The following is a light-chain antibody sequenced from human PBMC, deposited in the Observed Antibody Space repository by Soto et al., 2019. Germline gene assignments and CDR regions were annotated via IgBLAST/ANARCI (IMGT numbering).Light chain of an antibody. V-gene: IGLV2-14*01. CDR1: SSDVGGYNY. CDR3: SSYTGSSTYVV. Sequence: QSVLTQPASVSGSPGQSITISCTGTSSDVGGYNYVSWYQQHPGKAPKLMIYDVSNRPSGVSNRFSGSKSGNTASLTISGLHAEDEADYYCSSYTGSSTYVVFGGGTQLTVL. J-gene: IGLJ2*01. CDR2: DVS.